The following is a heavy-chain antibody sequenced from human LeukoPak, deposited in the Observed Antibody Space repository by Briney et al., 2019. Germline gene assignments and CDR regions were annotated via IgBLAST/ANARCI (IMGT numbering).Heavy chain of an antibody. J-gene: IGHJ4*02. CDR2: IDWDDDK. CDR1: GFSLSTSGMR. CDR3: ARIQSSGWYYFDY. V-gene: IGHV2-70*04. Sequence: SGPAPVKPTQTLTLTCTFSGFSLSTSGMRVSWIRQPPGKALEWLARIDWDDDKFYSTSLKTRLTISKDTSKNQVVLTMTNMDPVDTATYYCARIQSSGWYYFDYWGQGTLVTVSS. D-gene: IGHD6-19*01.